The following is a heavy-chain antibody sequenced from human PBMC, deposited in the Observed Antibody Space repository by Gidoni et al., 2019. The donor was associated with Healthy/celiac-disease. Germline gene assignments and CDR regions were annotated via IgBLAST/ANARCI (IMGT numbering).Heavy chain of an antibody. V-gene: IGHV4-61*02. CDR3: ASQGSYRFNWFDP. CDR1: GGPISSGSYY. D-gene: IGHD3-16*02. Sequence: QVQLQESGPGLVKPSQTLSLTCTVSGGPISSGSYYWSWIRQPAGKGLEWIGRIYTSGSTNYNPSLKSRVTISVDTSKNQFSLKLSSVTAADTAVYYCASQGSYRFNWFDPWGQGTLVTVSS. CDR2: IYTSGST. J-gene: IGHJ5*02.